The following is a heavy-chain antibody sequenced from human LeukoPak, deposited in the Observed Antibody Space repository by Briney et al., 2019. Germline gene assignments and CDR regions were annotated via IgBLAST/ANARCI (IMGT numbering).Heavy chain of an antibody. D-gene: IGHD1-14*01. V-gene: IGHV4-59*01. CDR1: CGSMSTYY. J-gene: IGHJ4*02. Sequence: PSATLSLTCTVSCGSMSTYYWTWIRQPPGKRLEWIGFIYYTGSTNYNPSLKSRVTISVDTSKNQFSLKLSSVTAADTAVYYCAGMRITTPTVRTLDYWGQGTLVTVSS. CDR3: AGMRITTPTVRTLDY. CDR2: IYYTGST.